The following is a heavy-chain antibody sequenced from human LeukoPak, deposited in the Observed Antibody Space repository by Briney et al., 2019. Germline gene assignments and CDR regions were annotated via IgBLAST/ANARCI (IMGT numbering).Heavy chain of an antibody. CDR2: IYPGDSDT. CDR1: GYSFTSYW. Sequence: AESLKIFCKGSGYSFTSYWIGWVRQMPGKSLEWRGIIYPGDSDTRYSPSFQGQVTISADKSISTAYLQWSSLKASDTAMYYCARRSAPAAILGDYYYYYMDVWGKGTTVTVSS. J-gene: IGHJ6*03. D-gene: IGHD2-2*02. CDR3: ARRSAPAAILGDYYYYYMDV. V-gene: IGHV5-51*01.